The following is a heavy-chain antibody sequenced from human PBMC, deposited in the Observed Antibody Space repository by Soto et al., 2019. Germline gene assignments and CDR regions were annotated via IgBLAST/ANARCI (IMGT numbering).Heavy chain of an antibody. CDR2: ISYDGSNK. V-gene: IGHV3-30*18. Sequence: GGSLRLSCAASGFTFSSYGMHWVRQAPGKGLEWVAVISYDGSNKYYADSVKGRFTISRDNSKNTLYLQMNSLRAEDTAVYYCAKGGIGTMVRGVILHDAFDIWGQGTMVTVSS. CDR3: AKGGIGTMVRGVILHDAFDI. D-gene: IGHD3-10*01. CDR1: GFTFSSYG. J-gene: IGHJ3*02.